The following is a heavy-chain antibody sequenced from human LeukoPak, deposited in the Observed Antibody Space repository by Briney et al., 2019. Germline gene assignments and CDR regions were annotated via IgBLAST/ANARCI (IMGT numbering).Heavy chain of an antibody. Sequence: SETLSLTCAVYGGSFSGYYWSWIRQPPGKGLEWIGEINHSGSTNYNPSLKSRVTISVDTSKNQFSLKLSSVTAADTAVYYCARGSRGYSYGWGQGTLVTVSS. D-gene: IGHD5-18*01. CDR3: ARGSRGYSYG. CDR1: GGSFSGYY. J-gene: IGHJ4*02. CDR2: INHSGST. V-gene: IGHV4-34*01.